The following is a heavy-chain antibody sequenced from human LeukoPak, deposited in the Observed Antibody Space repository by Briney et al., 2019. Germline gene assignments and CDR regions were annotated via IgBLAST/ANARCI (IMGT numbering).Heavy chain of an antibody. Sequence: PGGSLRLSCAASGFTFSSYEMNWVRQAPGKGLEWVSYISSSGSTIYYADSVKGRFTISRDNAKNSLYLQMNSLRDEDTAVYYCARDGTYGDYNYYCGLDVWGQGTPVTVSS. CDR2: ISSSGSTI. CDR3: ARDGTYGDYNYYCGLDV. V-gene: IGHV3-48*03. CDR1: GFTFSSYE. J-gene: IGHJ6*02. D-gene: IGHD4-17*01.